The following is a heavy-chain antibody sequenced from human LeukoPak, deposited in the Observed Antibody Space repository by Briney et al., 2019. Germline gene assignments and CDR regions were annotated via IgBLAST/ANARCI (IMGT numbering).Heavy chain of an antibody. J-gene: IGHJ4*02. CDR2: INHSGST. CDR3: AREITGTNVDY. V-gene: IGHV4-34*01. D-gene: IGHD1-20*01. CDR1: GGSFSGYY. Sequence: SETLSLTCAVYGGSFSGYYWSWIRQPPGKGLEWIGEINHSGSTNYNPSLKSRVTISVDTSKNQFSLKLSSVTAADTAVYYCAREITGTNVDYWGQGTLVTVSS.